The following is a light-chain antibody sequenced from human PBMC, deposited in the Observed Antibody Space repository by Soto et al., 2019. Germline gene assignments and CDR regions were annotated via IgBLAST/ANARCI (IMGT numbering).Light chain of an antibody. CDR3: QQYDTSSRT. CDR1: QSIDKW. V-gene: IGKV1-5*03. J-gene: IGKJ1*01. CDR2: KAS. Sequence: DFQMTQSPSTLSASVGDRVTITCRASQSIDKWLAWYQQKPGKAPKLMIYKASTLESGVPSRFSGSGSGTEFTLTMNSLQPDDFATYYCQQYDTSSRTFGQGTKVEIK.